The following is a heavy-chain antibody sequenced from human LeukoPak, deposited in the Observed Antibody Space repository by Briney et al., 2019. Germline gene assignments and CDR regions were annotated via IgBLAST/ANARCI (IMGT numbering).Heavy chain of an antibody. CDR3: ARRSIPAAISYYFDY. Sequence: GASVKVSCKASGYTFTGYYMHWVRHAPGQGLEWMGWINPNSGGTNYAQKFQGTVTMTRDTSISTAYMELSRLRFDDTAVYYCARRSIPAAISYYFDYWGQGTLVTVSS. J-gene: IGHJ4*02. V-gene: IGHV1-2*02. D-gene: IGHD2-2*01. CDR1: GYTFTGYY. CDR2: INPNSGGT.